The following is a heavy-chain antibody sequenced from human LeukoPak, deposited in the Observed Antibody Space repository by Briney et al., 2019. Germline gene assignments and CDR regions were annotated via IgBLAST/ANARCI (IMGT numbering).Heavy chain of an antibody. CDR1: GFTFSSYG. CDR2: INWNGGST. J-gene: IGHJ6*03. D-gene: IGHD1-20*01. V-gene: IGHV3-20*04. CDR3: ARDSFLQYNWNDRGYYYYYYMDV. Sequence: GGSLRLSCAASGFTFSSYGMHWVRQAPGKGLEWVSGINWNGGSTGYADSVKGRFTISRDNAKNSLYLQMNSLRAEDTALYYCARDSFLQYNWNDRGYYYYYYMDVWGKGTTVTVSS.